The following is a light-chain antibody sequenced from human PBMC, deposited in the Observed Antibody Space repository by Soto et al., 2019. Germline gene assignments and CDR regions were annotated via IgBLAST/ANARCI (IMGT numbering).Light chain of an antibody. J-gene: IGLJ1*01. CDR2: VNSDGTY. CDR3: QTWGTGIHV. V-gene: IGLV4-69*01. Sequence: QAVVTQAPSASASLGASVRLTCTLTSGHSTYVIAWHQQQSEKGPRYLMKVNSDGTYTKGDEIPDRFSGSSSGTERYLTISSLQSEDEGDYYCQTWGTGIHVFGSGTKLTVL. CDR1: SGHSTYV.